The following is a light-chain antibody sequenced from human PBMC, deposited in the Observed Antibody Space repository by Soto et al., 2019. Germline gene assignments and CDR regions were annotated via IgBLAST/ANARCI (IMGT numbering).Light chain of an antibody. V-gene: IGKV1-5*01. CDR2: DFS. CDR1: QSISSW. J-gene: IGKJ1*01. CDR3: QQYDSFSVT. Sequence: QMTKSVATLAARKRDRETITCRASQSISSWLAWDQQKPGKAPKLLIYDFSALKRGVPPRFSGSGSGTEFTLTISSLQPDDFATYYCQQYDSFSVTFGHGTKVDIK.